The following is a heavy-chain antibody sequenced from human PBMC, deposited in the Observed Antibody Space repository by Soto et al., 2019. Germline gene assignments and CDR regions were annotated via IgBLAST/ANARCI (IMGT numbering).Heavy chain of an antibody. D-gene: IGHD3-9*01. CDR2: ISDSGAVI. V-gene: IGHV3-23*01. Sequence: EVQLLESGGGLVQPGGSLRLSCTASGFTFRNYAMIWVRQAPGKGLQWVSGISDSGAVIFHADSVRGRFTISRDNSKNTLYLQMNSLKAENTALYYCAKCGNDDMLTVQGGFDPWGQGTLVTVSS. CDR1: GFTFRNYA. CDR3: AKCGNDDMLTVQGGFDP. J-gene: IGHJ5*02.